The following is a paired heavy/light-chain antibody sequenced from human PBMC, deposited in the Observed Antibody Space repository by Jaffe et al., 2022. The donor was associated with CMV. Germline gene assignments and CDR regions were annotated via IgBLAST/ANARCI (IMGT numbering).Light chain of an antibody. J-gene: IGLJ2*01. Sequence: SYELTQPPSVSVSPGQTARITCSGDALPKQYAYWYQQKPGQAPVLVIYKDSERPSGIPERFSGSSSGTTVTLTISGVQAEDEADYYCQSADSSGTYPYVVFGGGTKLTVL. CDR1: ALPKQY. V-gene: IGLV3-25*03. CDR2: KDS. CDR3: QSADSSGTYPYVV.
Heavy chain of an antibody. CDR3: ARGPPNNNSGYDVEYYYYMDV. Sequence: QVQLVESGGGVVQPGRSLRLSCAASGFTFSSYGMHWVRQAPGKGLEWVAVIWYDGSNKYYADSVKGRFTISRDNSKNTLYLQMNSLRAEDTAVYYCARGPPNNNSGYDVEYYYYMDVWGKGTTVTVSS. D-gene: IGHD5-12*01. J-gene: IGHJ6*03. CDR1: GFTFSSYG. CDR2: IWYDGSNK. V-gene: IGHV3-33*08.